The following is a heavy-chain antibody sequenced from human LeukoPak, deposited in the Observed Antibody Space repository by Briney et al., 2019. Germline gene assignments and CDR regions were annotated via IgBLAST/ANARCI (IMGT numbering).Heavy chain of an antibody. CDR1: GGTFSSYA. D-gene: IGHD2-2*01. Sequence: SVKVSCKASGGTFSSYAISWVRQAPGQGLEWMGGIIPIFGTANYAQKFQGRVTITADESTSTAYMELSSLRSEDTAVYYCARNGIGCSSTSCYEKARYDYSNYVSSHWGQGTLVTVSS. J-gene: IGHJ4*02. V-gene: IGHV1-69*13. CDR2: IIPIFGTA. CDR3: ARNGIGCSSTSCYEKARYDYSNYVSSH.